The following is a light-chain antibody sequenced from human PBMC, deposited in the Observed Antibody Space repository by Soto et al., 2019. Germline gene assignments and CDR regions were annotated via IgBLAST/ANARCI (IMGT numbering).Light chain of an antibody. J-gene: IGKJ2*01. CDR2: DAS. CDR1: QSIRSY. Sequence: DIQMTQSPSSLSASVGDRVTITCRASQSIRSYLNWYQQKPGKAPKLLIYDASSLQSGVPSRFSGSGSGTDFTLTISSLHPEDFATYYCQQSYSTPYTFGQGTKLEIK. V-gene: IGKV1-39*01. CDR3: QQSYSTPYT.